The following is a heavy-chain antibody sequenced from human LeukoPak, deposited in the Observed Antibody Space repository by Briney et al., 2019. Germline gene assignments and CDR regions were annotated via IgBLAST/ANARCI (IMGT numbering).Heavy chain of an antibody. V-gene: IGHV4-59*12. D-gene: IGHD6-13*01. CDR1: GGSISSYY. CDR3: AREAAAGYYYYYYYMDV. CDR2: IYNSGST. J-gene: IGHJ6*03. Sequence: SETLSLTCTVSGGSISSYYWSWIRQPPGKGLEWIGYIYNSGSTNFNPSLKSRVTISVDTSKNQFSLKLSSVTAADTAVYYCAREAAAGYYYYYYYMDVWGKGTTVTISS.